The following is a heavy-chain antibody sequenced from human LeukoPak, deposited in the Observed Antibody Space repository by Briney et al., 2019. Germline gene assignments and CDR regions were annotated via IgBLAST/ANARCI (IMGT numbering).Heavy chain of an antibody. CDR1: GFTVSSNY. CDR3: AKDLDSGWYHYYYGMDV. Sequence: GGSLRLSCAASGFTVSSNYMSWVRQAPGKGLEWVSVIYSGGSTYYADSVKGRFTISRDNSKNTLYLQMNSLRAEDTAVYYCAKDLDSGWYHYYYGMDVWGQGTTVTVSS. CDR2: IYSGGST. J-gene: IGHJ6*02. V-gene: IGHV3-53*01. D-gene: IGHD6-19*01.